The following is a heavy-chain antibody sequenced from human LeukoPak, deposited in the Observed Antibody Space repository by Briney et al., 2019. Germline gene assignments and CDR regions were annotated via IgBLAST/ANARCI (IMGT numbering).Heavy chain of an antibody. Sequence: GGSLRLSCAASGFTFSSYEMDWVRRAPGKGLEWVSYIGSSGGSRYYADSLKGRFTISRDNAKNSLYLQMNSLRAEDTAVYYCARDSFAGYDSSGYSSYDYWGQGTLVIVSS. J-gene: IGHJ4*02. CDR2: IGSSGGSR. V-gene: IGHV3-48*03. CDR1: GFTFSSYE. D-gene: IGHD3-22*01. CDR3: ARDSFAGYDSSGYSSYDY.